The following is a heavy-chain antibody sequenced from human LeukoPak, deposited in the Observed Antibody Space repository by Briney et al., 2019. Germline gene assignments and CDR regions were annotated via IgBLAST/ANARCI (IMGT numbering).Heavy chain of an antibody. CDR3: AKNIGKSSPWVDYFAY. D-gene: IGHD5-12*01. Sequence: GGSLRLSCAASGFTFSSYGMHWVRQAPGNGLEWVAVISYDGSNKYYADSVKGRFTISRDNSKNTLYLQMNSLRAEDTAVYYCAKNIGKSSPWVDYFAYGGQETLVTV. CDR1: GFTFSSYG. J-gene: IGHJ4*02. V-gene: IGHV3-30*18. CDR2: ISYDGSNK.